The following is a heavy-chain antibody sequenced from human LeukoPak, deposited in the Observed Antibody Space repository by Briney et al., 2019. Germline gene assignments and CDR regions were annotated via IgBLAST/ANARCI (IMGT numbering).Heavy chain of an antibody. D-gene: IGHD1-26*01. V-gene: IGHV3-53*01. CDR3: ARDQDGGSYPWAHYYYGMDV. J-gene: IGHJ6*02. CDR2: IYSGGST. Sequence: GGSLRLSCAASGFTFSSNYMSWVRQAPGKGLEWVSVIYSGGSTYYADSVKGRFTISRDNSKNTLYLQMNSLRAEDTAVYYCARDQDGGSYPWAHYYYGMDVWGQGTTVTVSS. CDR1: GFTFSSNY.